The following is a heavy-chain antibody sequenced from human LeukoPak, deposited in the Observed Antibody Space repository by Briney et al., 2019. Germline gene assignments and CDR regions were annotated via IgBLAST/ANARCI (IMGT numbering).Heavy chain of an antibody. CDR2: IYSGGIT. CDR1: EFAVSNSY. V-gene: IGHV3-53*01. D-gene: IGHD4-11*01. J-gene: IGHJ4*02. CDR3: VRDSTTFRFGF. Sequence: PGGSLRLSCAGSEFAVSNSYMSWVRQAPGKGLEWVSIIYSGGITYYTDSVKDRFTISRDNSKNTLYLRMNSLRDDDTAVYYCVRDSTTFRFGFWGQGTLVTVSS.